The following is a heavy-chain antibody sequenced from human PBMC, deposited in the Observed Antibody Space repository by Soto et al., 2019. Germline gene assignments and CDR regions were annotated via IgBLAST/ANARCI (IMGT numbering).Heavy chain of an antibody. CDR1: GFTVSSNY. Sequence: GGSLRLSCAASGFTVSSNYMSWVRQAPGKGLEWVSVIYSGGSTYYADSVKGRFTISRDNSENTLYLQMNSLRAEDTAVYYCARDYDSSGYPRYYFDYWGQGTLVTVSS. CDR3: ARDYDSSGYPRYYFDY. V-gene: IGHV3-66*01. D-gene: IGHD3-22*01. CDR2: IYSGGST. J-gene: IGHJ4*02.